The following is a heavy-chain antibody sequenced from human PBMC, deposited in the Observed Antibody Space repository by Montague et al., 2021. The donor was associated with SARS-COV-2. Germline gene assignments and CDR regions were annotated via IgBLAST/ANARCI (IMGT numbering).Heavy chain of an antibody. CDR3: ARDGYSSGWNGLHWFDP. D-gene: IGHD6-25*01. J-gene: IGHJ5*02. CDR1: IGSISSGSYY. V-gene: IGHV4-61*02. CDR2: IYTSGXT. Sequence: TLSLTCTVSIGSISSGSYYWSWIRQPAGKGLEWIGRIYTSGXTXYXXXXKXRVTISMDTSKNQFSLKLSSVTAADTAVYYCARDGYSSGWNGLHWFDPWGQGTLVTVSS.